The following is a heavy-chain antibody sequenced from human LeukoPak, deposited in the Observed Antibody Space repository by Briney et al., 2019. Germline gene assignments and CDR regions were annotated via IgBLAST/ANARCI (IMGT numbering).Heavy chain of an antibody. J-gene: IGHJ4*02. D-gene: IGHD1-7*01. CDR3: ARGMGTGTTGHLLGY. CDR1: GYTFIGYY. V-gene: IGHV1-2*02. CDR2: INPNSGGT. Sequence: ASVKVSCKASGYTFIGYYMHWVRQAPGQGLEWMGWINPNSGGTNYARKFQGRVTMTRDTSISTAYMELSRLRSDDTAVYYCARGMGTGTTGHLLGYWGQGTLVTVSS.